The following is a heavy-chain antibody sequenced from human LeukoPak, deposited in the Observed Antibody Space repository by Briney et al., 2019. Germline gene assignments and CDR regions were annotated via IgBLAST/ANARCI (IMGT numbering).Heavy chain of an antibody. CDR3: ARDTDDFQGLDI. CDR2: INLDGNGR. CDR1: GFTFSSYW. J-gene: IGHJ3*02. D-gene: IGHD3-3*01. Sequence: GGSLRLSCAASGFTFSSYWMSWVRQAQGKGLEWVANINLDGNGRFYVDSVKGRFTISRDNNKKPVYLQMNSLRAEDTAVYYCARDTDDFQGLDIWGQGTRVTVSS. V-gene: IGHV3-7*01.